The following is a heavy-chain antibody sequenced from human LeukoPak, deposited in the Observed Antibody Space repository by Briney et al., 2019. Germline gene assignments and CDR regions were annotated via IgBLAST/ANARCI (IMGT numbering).Heavy chain of an antibody. CDR1: GYTFTRYY. Sequence: GASVTDSFKASGYTFTRYYMHWVRQAPGQGVEWMGIINPSGGSTSYAQKFQGRVTMTRDTSTSTVYMELSSLRSEDTAVYYCAGDLNYGGSHLMVYWGQGTLVTVSS. V-gene: IGHV1-46*01. D-gene: IGHD4-23*01. CDR2: INPSGGST. CDR3: AGDLNYGGSHLMVY. J-gene: IGHJ4*02.